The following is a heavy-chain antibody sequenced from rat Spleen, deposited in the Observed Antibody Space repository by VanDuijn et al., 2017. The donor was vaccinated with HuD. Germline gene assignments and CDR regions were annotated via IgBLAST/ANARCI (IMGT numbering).Heavy chain of an antibody. CDR2: INKDSSKI. V-gene: IGHV4-2*01. J-gene: IGHJ2*01. CDR1: GFNFNDYW. CDR3: ATEELGVRD. D-gene: IGHD4-3*01. Sequence: EVKLVESGGGLVQPGRSLKLSCAASGFNFNDYWMGWVRQAPGKGLEWIGEINKDSSKINYTPSLKDKFTISRDNAQNNLYLQMSKLGSEDKVIYYWATEELGVRDWGQGVMVTVSS.